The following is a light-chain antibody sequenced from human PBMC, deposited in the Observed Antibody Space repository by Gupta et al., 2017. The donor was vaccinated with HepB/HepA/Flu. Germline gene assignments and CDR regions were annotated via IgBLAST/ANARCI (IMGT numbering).Light chain of an antibody. CDR3: QQENSYPFT. J-gene: IGKJ4*01. CDR2: GAS. Sequence: DIQMTQSPSSLSASVGDRVTITCRASQGIDRWLVWYQQKPEKAPKSLIYGASTLQSGVPSRFSGSGSGTDFTLTISSLQTEDFATYYGQQENSYPFTFGGGTKVEIK. V-gene: IGKV1D-16*01. CDR1: QGIDRW.